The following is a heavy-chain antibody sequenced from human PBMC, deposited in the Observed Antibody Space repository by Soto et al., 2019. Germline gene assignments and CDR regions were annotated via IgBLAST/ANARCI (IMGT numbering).Heavy chain of an antibody. V-gene: IGHV4-31*03. Sequence: PSETLSLTCTVSGGSISSGGYYWSWIRQHPGKGLEWIGYIYYSGSTYYNPSLKSRVTISVDTSKNQFSLKLSSVTAADTAVYYCARDRGYYYDSSGYYEGDWFDPWGQGTLVTAPQ. CDR1: GGSISSGGYY. J-gene: IGHJ5*02. CDR2: IYYSGST. CDR3: ARDRGYYYDSSGYYEGDWFDP. D-gene: IGHD3-22*01.